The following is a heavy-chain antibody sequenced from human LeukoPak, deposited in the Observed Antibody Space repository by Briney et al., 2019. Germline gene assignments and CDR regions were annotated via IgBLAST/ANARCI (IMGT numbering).Heavy chain of an antibody. Sequence: ASVTVSCKASGYTFTSYDINWVRQATGQGLEWMGWMNPNSGNTGYAQKFQGRVTMTRNTSISTAYMELSSLRSEDTAVYYCARVGHIEVRGVIGGLRPYYYYYGMDVWGQGTTVTVSS. CDR1: GYTFTSYD. D-gene: IGHD3-10*01. V-gene: IGHV1-8*01. CDR2: MNPNSGNT. CDR3: ARVGHIEVRGVIGGLRPYYYYYGMDV. J-gene: IGHJ6*02.